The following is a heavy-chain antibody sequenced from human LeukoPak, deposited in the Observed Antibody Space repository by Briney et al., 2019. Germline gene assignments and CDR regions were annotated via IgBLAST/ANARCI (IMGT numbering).Heavy chain of an antibody. J-gene: IGHJ5*02. D-gene: IGHD2/OR15-2a*01. CDR3: ARGLEGGDVERIIYADYNWFDT. CDR2: VYTSGSA. V-gene: IGHV4-61*02. CDR1: GGSINSGTYH. Sequence: SETLSLTCTVSGGSINSGTYHWTWIRQPAGKGLEWIGRVYTSGSANYNPSLKSRVTLSIDTSGNQFSLRLTSVTAADTAIYYCARGLEGGDVERIIYADYNWFDTWGPGILVTVSS.